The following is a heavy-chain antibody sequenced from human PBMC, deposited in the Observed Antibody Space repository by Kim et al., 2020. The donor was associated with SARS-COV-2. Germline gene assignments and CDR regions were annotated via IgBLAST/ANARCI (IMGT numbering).Heavy chain of an antibody. Sequence: VKGRFTISRDNSKNTLYLQMNSLRAEDTAVYYWASREVAAAGGYYYYGMDVWGQGTTVTVSS. CDR3: ASREVAAAGGYYYYGMDV. J-gene: IGHJ6*02. D-gene: IGHD6-13*01. V-gene: IGHV3-23*01.